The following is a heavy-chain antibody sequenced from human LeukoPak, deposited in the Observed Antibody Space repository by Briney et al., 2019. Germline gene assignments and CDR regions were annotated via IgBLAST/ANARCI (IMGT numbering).Heavy chain of an antibody. CDR2: ISSSGSTI. CDR3: ARRLAVAPIDFDY. Sequence: PGGFLRLSCAASGFTFSSYEMNWVRQAPGKGLEWVSYISSSGSTIYYADSVKGRFTISRDNAKNSLYLQMNSLRAEDTAVYYCARRLAVAPIDFDYWGQGTLVTVSS. D-gene: IGHD6-19*01. V-gene: IGHV3-48*03. CDR1: GFTFSSYE. J-gene: IGHJ4*02.